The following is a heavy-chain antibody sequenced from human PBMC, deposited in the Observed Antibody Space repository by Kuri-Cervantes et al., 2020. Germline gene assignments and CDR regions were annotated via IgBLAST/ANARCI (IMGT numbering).Heavy chain of an antibody. Sequence: ASVKVSCKASGYIFTSYYMHWVRQAPGQGLEWMGIINPSGGSTSYAQKFQGRVTMTRDTSTSTVYMELSSLRSEDTAVYYCAREGGSGDQWLPGLTQNYGMDVWGQGTTVTVSS. J-gene: IGHJ6*02. D-gene: IGHD3-22*01. CDR3: AREGGSGDQWLPGLTQNYGMDV. V-gene: IGHV1-46*01. CDR1: GYIFTSYY. CDR2: INPSGGST.